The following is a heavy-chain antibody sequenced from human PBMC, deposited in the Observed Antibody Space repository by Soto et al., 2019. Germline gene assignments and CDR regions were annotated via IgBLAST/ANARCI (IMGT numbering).Heavy chain of an antibody. CDR1: GFTVSSNY. J-gene: IGHJ2*01. V-gene: IGHV3-53*04. CDR2: MYSGGTT. D-gene: IGHD3-10*01. Sequence: EVQLVESGGGLVQPGGSLRLSCAASGFTVSSNYMSWVRQAPGKGLEWVSFMYSGGTTHYADSVRGRFTISRDNSKNTLYLEMKSLRAEDTAVYYCARLLRFVGFAEFDLWGRGTLVTVSS. CDR3: ARLLRFVGFAEFDL.